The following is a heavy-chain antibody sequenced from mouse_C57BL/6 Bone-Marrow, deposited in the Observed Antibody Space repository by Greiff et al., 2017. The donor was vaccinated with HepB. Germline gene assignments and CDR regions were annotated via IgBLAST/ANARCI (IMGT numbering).Heavy chain of an antibody. CDR1: GFTFSSYG. CDR2: ISSGGSYT. CDR3: ARPYYDGSNYWYFDV. V-gene: IGHV5-6*01. D-gene: IGHD1-1*01. J-gene: IGHJ1*03. Sequence: EVQLVESGGDLVKPGGSLKLSCAASGFTFSSYGMSWVRQTPDKRLEWVATISSGGSYTYYPDSVKGRFTISRDNAKNTLYLQMSSLKSEDTAMYHCARPYYDGSNYWYFDVWGTGTTVTVSS.